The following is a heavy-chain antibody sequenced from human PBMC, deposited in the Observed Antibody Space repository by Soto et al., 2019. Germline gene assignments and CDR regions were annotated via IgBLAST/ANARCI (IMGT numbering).Heavy chain of an antibody. J-gene: IGHJ5*02. CDR3: ARARIEDVPTARYTWFDP. Sequence: SETLSLTCAVYGGSFSGYYWSWIRQPPGKGLEWIGEINHSGSTNYNPSLKSRVTISVDTSKNQFSLKLSSVTAADRAVYYCARARIEDVPTARYTWFDPWGKGTLVTVSS. CDR1: GGSFSGYY. V-gene: IGHV4-34*01. CDR2: INHSGST. D-gene: IGHD2-2*01.